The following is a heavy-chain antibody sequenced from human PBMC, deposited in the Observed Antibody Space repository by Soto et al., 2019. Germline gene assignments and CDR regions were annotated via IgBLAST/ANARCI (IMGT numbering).Heavy chain of an antibody. Sequence: PSETLSLTCTVSGGSVNSTNYNWGWIRQPPGKGLEWIGSIYNSASTYYNPSLKSRVTISVDTSRNQFSLNLNSVTAADTAMYFCGRVVIAATPHRDVDFWGQGXLVTV. CDR2: IYNSAST. CDR1: GGSVNSTNYN. D-gene: IGHD2-15*01. CDR3: GRVVIAATPHRDVDF. J-gene: IGHJ4*02. V-gene: IGHV4-39*01.